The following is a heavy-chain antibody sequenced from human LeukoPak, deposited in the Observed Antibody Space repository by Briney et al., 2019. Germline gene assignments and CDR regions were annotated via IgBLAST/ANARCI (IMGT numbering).Heavy chain of an antibody. D-gene: IGHD6-19*01. CDR1: GFTFHNFG. CDR2: IDPDGNDN. V-gene: IGHV3-30*12. Sequence: TGTSLRLSCAASGFTFHNFGMVWVRQPPGKGLQWVAAIDPDGNDNYYADSARGRFVISRDNSKNTLSLQIYSLTVVDTAVYYCARDSDTSGNHWFFDVWGRGTLVIASS. J-gene: IGHJ2*01. CDR3: ARDSDTSGNHWFFDV.